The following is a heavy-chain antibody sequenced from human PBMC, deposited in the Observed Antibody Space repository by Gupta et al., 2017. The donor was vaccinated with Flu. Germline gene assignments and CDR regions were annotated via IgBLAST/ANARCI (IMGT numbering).Heavy chain of an antibody. CDR3: ARKKYGDYWFFDL. CDR2: IYSSGTT. J-gene: IGHJ2*01. V-gene: IGHV4-59*02. CDR1: GCSVRNSY. Sequence: HVQLEESGPGLVTPSATMSLTCGVSGCSVRNSYWNWIRRHPGKGVEWMEYIYSSGTTHYNTSIKSRAAISIDASIKQGSMRVTSVTAADTAVYYCARKKYGDYWFFDLWGRGARGTVSA. D-gene: IGHD2-21*01.